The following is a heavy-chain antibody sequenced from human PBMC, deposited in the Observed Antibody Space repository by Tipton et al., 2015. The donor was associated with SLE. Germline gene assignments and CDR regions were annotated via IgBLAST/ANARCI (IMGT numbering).Heavy chain of an antibody. CDR1: GYSISSDHL. V-gene: IGHV4-38-2*02. CDR3: VRLGYCSGCRCLNYFDP. D-gene: IGHD2-15*01. J-gene: IGHJ5*02. CDR2: FSHSDTS. Sequence: TLSLTCSVSGYSISSDHLWAWIRQPPGKGLEWIGSFSHSDTSSYNPSVQSRVTVSVDTSRNQFSLKLTSVTAADTAVYYCVRLGYCSGCRCLNYFDPWGPGTLVTVSS.